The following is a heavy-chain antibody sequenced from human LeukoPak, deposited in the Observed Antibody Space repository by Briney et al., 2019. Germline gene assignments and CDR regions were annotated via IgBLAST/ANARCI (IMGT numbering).Heavy chain of an antibody. D-gene: IGHD4-17*01. J-gene: IGHJ4*02. CDR1: GGSISSYY. V-gene: IGHV4-59*01. Sequence: SETLSLTCTVSGGSISSYYWSWIRQPPGKGLEWIGYIYYSGSTNYNPSLKSRVTISVDTSKNQFSLELSSVTAADTAVYYCARDWSTVTPDTFDYWGQGTLVTVSS. CDR2: IYYSGST. CDR3: ARDWSTVTPDTFDY.